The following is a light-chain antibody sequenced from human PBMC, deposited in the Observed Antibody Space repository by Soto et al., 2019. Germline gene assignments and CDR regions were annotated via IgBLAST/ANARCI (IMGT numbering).Light chain of an antibody. CDR3: QTWGTGVV. Sequence: QLVLTQSPSASASLGASVKLTCTLSSGHSNYAIAWHQQQPEKGPRYLMKLNSDGSHSKGDGIPDRFSVSSSGAERYLTISSLQAEDEADYYCQTWGTGVVFGGGTKLTVL. CDR1: SGHSNYA. V-gene: IGLV4-69*01. J-gene: IGLJ2*01. CDR2: LNSDGSH.